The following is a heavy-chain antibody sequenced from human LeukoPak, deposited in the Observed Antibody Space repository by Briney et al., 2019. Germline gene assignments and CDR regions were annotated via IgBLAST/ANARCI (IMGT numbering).Heavy chain of an antibody. V-gene: IGHV1-2*02. J-gene: IGHJ4*02. CDR3: ARGLSIAAAAPLRR. D-gene: IGHD6-13*01. CDR1: GYSFTSHY. CDR2: INPNSGGT. Sequence: ASVKVSCTASGYSFTSHYMHWVRQAPGQGLEWMGWINPNSGGTNYAQKFQGRVTMTRDTSISTAYMELSRLRSDDTAVYYCARGLSIAAAAPLRRWGQGTLVTVSS.